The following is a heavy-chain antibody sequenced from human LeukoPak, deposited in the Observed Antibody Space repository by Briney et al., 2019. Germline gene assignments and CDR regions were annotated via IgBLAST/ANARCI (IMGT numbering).Heavy chain of an antibody. CDR3: ARGTGYGVFDY. J-gene: IGHJ4*02. V-gene: IGHV3-7*02. CDR1: GFTFSSYW. D-gene: IGHD1-14*01. Sequence: GGSLRLSCAASGFTFSSYWMSWVRQAPGKGLEWVANIKQDGSDKHYVDSVKGRFTISRDNAKNTLYLQMNSLRAEDTAVYYCARGTGYGVFDYWGQGTLVTVSS. CDR2: IKQDGSDK.